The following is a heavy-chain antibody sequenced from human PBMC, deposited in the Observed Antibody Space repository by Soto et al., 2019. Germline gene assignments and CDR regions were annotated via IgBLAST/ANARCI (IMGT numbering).Heavy chain of an antibody. Sequence: LGESLKISCKGSGYTFSKYWIGWVRQTPGKGLEWMGMIYPGDSDARYSPSFEGQVTFSVDKSINTAYLQWNSLKASDTATYYCARQGGEYNTMSDYWGQGTLVTVSS. CDR2: IYPGDSDA. D-gene: IGHD3-10*01. CDR1: GYTFSKYW. CDR3: ARQGGEYNTMSDY. J-gene: IGHJ4*02. V-gene: IGHV5-51*01.